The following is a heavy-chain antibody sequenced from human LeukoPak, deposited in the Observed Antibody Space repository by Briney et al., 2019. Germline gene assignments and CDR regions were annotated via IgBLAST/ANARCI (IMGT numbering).Heavy chain of an antibody. CDR3: ARASYYYDSSGYPGYYFDY. CDR1: GYTFTSYG. CDR2: ISAYNGNT. Sequence: ASVKVSCKASGYTFTSYGISWVRQAPGQGLEWMGWISAYNGNTNYAQKLQGRVTMTTDTSTSTAYMELRSLRSDDTAVYYCARASYYYDSSGYPGYYFDYWGQGTLVTVSS. J-gene: IGHJ4*02. D-gene: IGHD3-22*01. V-gene: IGHV1-18*01.